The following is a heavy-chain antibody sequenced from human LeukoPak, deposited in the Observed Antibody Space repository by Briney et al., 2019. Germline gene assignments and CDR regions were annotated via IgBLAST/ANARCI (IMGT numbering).Heavy chain of an antibody. CDR1: GDSISSYY. CDR2: IYYSGST. J-gene: IGHJ6*02. V-gene: IGHV4-59*08. Sequence: PSETLSLTCTVSGDSISSYYWSWIRQPPGKGLEWIGYIYYSGSTNYNPSLKSRVTISVDTSKNRFSLKLSSVTAADTAVYYCARHRSYYYDSSGYYPYYGMDVWGQGTTVTVSS. CDR3: ARHRSYYYDSSGYYPYYGMDV. D-gene: IGHD3-22*01.